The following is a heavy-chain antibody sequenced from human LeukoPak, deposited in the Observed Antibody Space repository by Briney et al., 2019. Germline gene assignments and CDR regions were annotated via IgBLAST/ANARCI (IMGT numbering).Heavy chain of an antibody. Sequence: SETLSLTCAVYGGSFSGYYWSWIRQPPGKGLEWIGEINHSGSTNYNPSLKSRVTISVDTSKNQFSLRLSSVTAADTAVYYCARVAVAGRRYDYWGQGTLVTVSS. D-gene: IGHD6-19*01. CDR2: INHSGST. J-gene: IGHJ4*02. CDR1: GGSFSGYY. CDR3: ARVAVAGRRYDY. V-gene: IGHV4-34*01.